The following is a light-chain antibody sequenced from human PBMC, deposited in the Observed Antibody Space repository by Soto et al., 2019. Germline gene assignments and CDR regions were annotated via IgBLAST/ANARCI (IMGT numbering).Light chain of an antibody. Sequence: DIQLTQSPSFLSASVGDRVTITCRASQVISSYLAWYQQKPGKAPQLLIYAASTLQSGVPSRFSGSGSGTEFTLTISSMQPDDFATYYCQQYNSYSFGQGTKVDIK. CDR2: AAS. CDR1: QVISSY. CDR3: QQYNSYS. V-gene: IGKV1-9*01. J-gene: IGKJ1*01.